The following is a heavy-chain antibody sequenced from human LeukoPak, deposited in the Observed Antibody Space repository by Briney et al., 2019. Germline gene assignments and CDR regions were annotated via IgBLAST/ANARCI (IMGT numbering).Heavy chain of an antibody. CDR3: AKGGVVVTHYFDY. Sequence: GGSLRLSCAASGFTFSSYAMSWVRQAPGKGLEWVSGISGSGGSTYYADSAKGRFTISRDNSKSTPYLQMNSLRAEDTAVYYCAKGGVVVTHYFDYWGQGTLVTVSS. CDR2: ISGSGGST. V-gene: IGHV3-23*01. J-gene: IGHJ4*02. D-gene: IGHD2-2*01. CDR1: GFTFSSYA.